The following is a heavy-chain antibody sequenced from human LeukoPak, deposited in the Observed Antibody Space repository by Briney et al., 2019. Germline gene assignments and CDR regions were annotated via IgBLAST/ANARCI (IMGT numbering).Heavy chain of an antibody. J-gene: IGHJ4*02. CDR1: GFTFSSYG. V-gene: IGHV3-30*19. Sequence: PGGSLRLSCAASGFTFSSYGMHWVRQAPGKGLEWVAVISYDGSNKYYADSVKGRFTISRDNSKNTLYLQMNSLRAEDTAVYYCARDYYDSSGYGRSISDYWGQGTLVTVSS. D-gene: IGHD3-22*01. CDR3: ARDYYDSSGYGRSISDY. CDR2: ISYDGSNK.